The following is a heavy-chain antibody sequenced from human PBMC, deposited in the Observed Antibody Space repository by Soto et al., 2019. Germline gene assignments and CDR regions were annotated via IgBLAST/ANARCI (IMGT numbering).Heavy chain of an antibody. CDR2: ISAYNGNT. D-gene: IGHD6-19*01. CDR3: ASAPLPTMAGTSGAFDI. J-gene: IGHJ3*02. Sequence: TSVKVSCKASGYTFTSYGISWVRQAPGQGLEWMGWISAYNGNTNYAQKLQGRVTMTTDTSTSTAYMELRSLRSDDTAVYYCASAPLPTMAGTSGAFDIWGQGTMVTVSS. V-gene: IGHV1-18*01. CDR1: GYTFTSYG.